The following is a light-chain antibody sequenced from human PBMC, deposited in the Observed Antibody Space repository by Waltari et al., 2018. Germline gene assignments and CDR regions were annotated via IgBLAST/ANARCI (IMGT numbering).Light chain of an antibody. V-gene: IGLV2-14*03. Sequence: QSALTQPASVSGSPGQSITISCTGTSSDVGGHNHVSWYQQHPGQAPKLLIYDVTQWPPGVSERFSGSKSGNTASLTSSGLQAEDEADYYCNSFTSSTTWVFGGGTRVTVL. CDR1: SSDVGGHNH. J-gene: IGLJ3*02. CDR3: NSFTSSTTWV. CDR2: DVT.